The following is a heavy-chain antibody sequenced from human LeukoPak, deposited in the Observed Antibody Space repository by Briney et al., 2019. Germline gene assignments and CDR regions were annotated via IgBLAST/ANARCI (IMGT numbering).Heavy chain of an antibody. CDR2: IYYSGST. Sequence: SETLSLTCTVSDGSINSFYWSWIRQPPGKGLEWIGYIYYSGSTNYNPSLKSRVTISVDTSKNQFSLKLISVTAADTAVYYCASRKLGNDYWGQGTLVTVSS. V-gene: IGHV4-59*01. D-gene: IGHD7-27*01. J-gene: IGHJ4*02. CDR3: ASRKLGNDY. CDR1: DGSINSFY.